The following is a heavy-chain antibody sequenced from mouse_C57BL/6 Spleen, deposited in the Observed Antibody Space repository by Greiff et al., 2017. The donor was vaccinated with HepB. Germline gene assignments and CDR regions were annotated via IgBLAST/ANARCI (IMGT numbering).Heavy chain of an antibody. V-gene: IGHV1-15*01. CDR3: ARCLTDFDY. J-gene: IGHJ2*01. CDR2: IDPETGGT. CDR1: GYTFTDYE. Sequence: QVQLKESGAELVRPGASVTLSCKASGYTFTDYEMHWVKQTPVHGLEWIGAIDPETGGTAYNQKFKGKAILTVDKSSSTAYMQLSSLTSEDSAVYYCARCLTDFDYWGQGTTLTVSS. D-gene: IGHD4-1*01.